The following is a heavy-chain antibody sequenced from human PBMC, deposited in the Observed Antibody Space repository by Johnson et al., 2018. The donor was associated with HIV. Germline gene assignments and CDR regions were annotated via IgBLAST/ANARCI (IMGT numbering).Heavy chain of an antibody. Sequence: QMQLVESGGGVVQPGRSLRLSCAASGFTFSSYAMHWVRQAPGKGLEWVAVISYDGSNKYYADSVKGRLTISRDNSKNTLYLQISSLRAEDTALYYCARDGTETGPGDAFDIWGQGTMVTVSS. D-gene: IGHD1-1*01. CDR3: ARDGTETGPGDAFDI. CDR1: GFTFSSYA. CDR2: ISYDGSNK. V-gene: IGHV3-30-3*01. J-gene: IGHJ3*02.